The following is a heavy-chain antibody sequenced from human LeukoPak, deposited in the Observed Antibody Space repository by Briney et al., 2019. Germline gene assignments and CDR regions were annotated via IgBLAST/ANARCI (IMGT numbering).Heavy chain of an antibody. CDR2: IKPDGSDE. CDR3: ASGGHIDY. D-gene: IGHD3-16*01. Sequence: GGSLRLSCAASGLTFRSFWMSWVRQAPGKGLEWVANIKPDGSDENYVDSVRGRFTISRDNAKNSLSLQMNSLREEDTAVYYCASGGHIDYCGQGTLVTVSS. J-gene: IGHJ4*02. V-gene: IGHV3-7*05. CDR1: GLTFRSFW.